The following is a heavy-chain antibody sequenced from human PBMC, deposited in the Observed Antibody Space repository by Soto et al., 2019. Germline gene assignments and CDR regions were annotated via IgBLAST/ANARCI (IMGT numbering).Heavy chain of an antibody. CDR2: ISPDGSDV. J-gene: IGHJ4*02. CDR1: GFPFTNYW. D-gene: IGHD6-19*01. CDR3: AKLRIAVAAGHFDY. V-gene: IGHV3-74*01. Sequence: PGGSLRLSCAASGFPFTNYWMNWVRQTPGKGLMWVSRISPDGSDVGYADSVEGRFTISRDNSKNTLYLQMNSLRAEDTAVYYCAKLRIAVAAGHFDYWGQGTLVTVSS.